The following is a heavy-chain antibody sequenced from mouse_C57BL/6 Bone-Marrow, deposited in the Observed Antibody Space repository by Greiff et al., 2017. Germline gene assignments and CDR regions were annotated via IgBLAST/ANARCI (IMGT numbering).Heavy chain of an antibody. CDR1: GFTFSSYA. D-gene: IGHD4-1*01. CDR3: ARANWDFAY. Sequence: EVQRVESGGCLVKPGGSLKLSCAASGFTFSSYAMSWVRQTPEKRLEWVATISDGGSYTYYPDNVKGRFTISRDNAKNNLYLQMSHLKSEDTAMYYCARANWDFAYWGQGTLVTVSA. CDR2: ISDGGSYT. J-gene: IGHJ3*01. V-gene: IGHV5-4*01.